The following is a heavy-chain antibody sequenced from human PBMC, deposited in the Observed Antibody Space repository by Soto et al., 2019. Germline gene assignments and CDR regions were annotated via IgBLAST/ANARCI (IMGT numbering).Heavy chain of an antibody. CDR2: IWFDGSSI. D-gene: IGHD1-26*01. V-gene: IGHV3-33*03. CDR1: GFTFSSSG. J-gene: IGHJ5*02. Sequence: GGSLRLSCVASGFTFSSSGMHWVRQAPGKGLEWVAVIWFDGSSIGYADSVKGRFTISRGNAKNSLYLQMNSLRAEDTALYYCAKEIVGAPGWFDPWGQGTLVTVSS. CDR3: AKEIVGAPGWFDP.